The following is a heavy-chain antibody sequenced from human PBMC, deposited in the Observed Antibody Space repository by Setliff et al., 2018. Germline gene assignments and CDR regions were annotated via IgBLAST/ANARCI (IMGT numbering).Heavy chain of an antibody. Sequence: ASVKVSCKASGYTFTGYYMHWVRQAPGQGLEWMGWISVYNGNTHYAQKFQGRVTMTTDTSTTTAYMDLRSLRSDDTAVYYCASSVDYYDRSGYPYAMDVWGQGTTVTVSS. D-gene: IGHD3-22*01. CDR1: GYTFTGYY. CDR2: ISVYNGNT. CDR3: ASSVDYYDRSGYPYAMDV. J-gene: IGHJ6*02. V-gene: IGHV1-18*04.